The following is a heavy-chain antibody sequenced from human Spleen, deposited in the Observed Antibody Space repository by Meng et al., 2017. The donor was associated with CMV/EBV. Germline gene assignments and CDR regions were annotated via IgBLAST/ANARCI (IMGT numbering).Heavy chain of an antibody. CDR1: GGSIGSGDYY. J-gene: IGHJ5*02. CDR2: ISYSGNS. CDR3: ARAGQQLVSSSWFDP. D-gene: IGHD6-13*01. Sequence: SETLSLTCIVSGGSIGSGDYYWSWIRQPPGRGLEWIGYISYSGNSYYYPSLKSRLTISVDTSKNQFSLKLSSVTAADTAVYYCARAGQQLVSSSWFDPWGQGTLVTVSS. V-gene: IGHV4-30-4*08.